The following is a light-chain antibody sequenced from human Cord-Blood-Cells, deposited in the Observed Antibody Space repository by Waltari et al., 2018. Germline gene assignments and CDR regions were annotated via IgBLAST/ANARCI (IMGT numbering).Light chain of an antibody. J-gene: IGLJ1*01. V-gene: IGLV2-8*01. CDR3: SSYAGSNNNYV. Sequence: QSALTQPPSASGSPGQSVTISSTGTSSDVGGYNYVSWYQQHPGKAPKLMIYEVSKRPSGVPDRFSGAKSGNTASLTVSGLQAEDEADYYCSSYAGSNNNYVFGTGTKVTVL. CDR1: SSDVGGYNY. CDR2: EVS.